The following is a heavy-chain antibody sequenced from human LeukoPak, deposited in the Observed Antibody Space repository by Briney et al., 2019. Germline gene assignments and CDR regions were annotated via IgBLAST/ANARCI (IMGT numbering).Heavy chain of an antibody. J-gene: IGHJ3*02. V-gene: IGHV5-51*01. CDR1: GYRFTNYW. Sequence: HGESLKISCKGSGYRFTNYWIGWVRQMPGKGLEWMGIIYPGDSDTRYSPSFQGQVTISADKSISTAYLQWSSLKASDTAMYYCARPLGVTMVRGVVEAFDIWGQGTMVTVSS. CDR2: IYPGDSDT. D-gene: IGHD3-10*01. CDR3: ARPLGVTMVRGVVEAFDI.